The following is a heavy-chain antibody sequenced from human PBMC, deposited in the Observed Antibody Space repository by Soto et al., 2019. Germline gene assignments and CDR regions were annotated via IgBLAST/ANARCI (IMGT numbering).Heavy chain of an antibody. CDR2: IKQDGSEK. CDR1: GFTFSSYW. V-gene: IGHV3-7*03. CDR3: ASVAGYYDFWSGYYYYYGMDV. D-gene: IGHD3-3*01. J-gene: IGHJ6*02. Sequence: EVQLVESGGGLVQPGGSLRLSCAASGFTFSSYWMSWVRQAPGKGLEWVANIKQDGSEKYYVDSVKGRFTISRDNAKNTLYLQMNSLRAEDTAVYYCASVAGYYDFWSGYYYYYGMDVWGQGTTVTVSS.